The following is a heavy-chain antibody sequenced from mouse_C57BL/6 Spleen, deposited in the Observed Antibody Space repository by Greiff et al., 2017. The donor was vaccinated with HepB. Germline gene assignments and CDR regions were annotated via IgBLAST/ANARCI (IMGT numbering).Heavy chain of an antibody. CDR1: GYTFTNYW. J-gene: IGHJ4*01. V-gene: IGHV1-63*01. D-gene: IGHD2-3*01. CDR3: AREGIYDGYFGAMDY. Sequence: QVQLKQSGAELVRPGTSVKMSCKASGYTFTNYWIGWAKQRPGHGLEWIGDIYPGGGYTNYNEKFKGKATLTADKSSSTAYMQFSSLTSEDSAIYYCAREGIYDGYFGAMDYWGQGTSVTVSS. CDR2: IYPGGGYT.